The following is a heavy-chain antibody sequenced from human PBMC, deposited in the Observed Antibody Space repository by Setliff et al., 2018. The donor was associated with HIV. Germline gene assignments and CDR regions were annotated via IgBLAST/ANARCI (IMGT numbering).Heavy chain of an antibody. CDR2: TNPNSGNT. D-gene: IGHD3-22*01. J-gene: IGHJ3*02. CDR1: GFTFTNYA. V-gene: IGHV1-8*01. Sequence: ASVKVSCKASGFTFTNYAIHWVRQAPGQRLEWMGRTNPNSGNTGYAQKFQGRVTMTGNTSISTAYMELSSLRSEDTAVYYCARGGGGYYYVGAVDIWGQGTVVTVSS. CDR3: ARGGGGYYYVGAVDI.